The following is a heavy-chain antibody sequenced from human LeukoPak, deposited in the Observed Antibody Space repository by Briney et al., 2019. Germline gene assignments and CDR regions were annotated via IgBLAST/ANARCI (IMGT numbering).Heavy chain of an antibody. CDR2: IYYSGST. D-gene: IGHD1-14*01. CDR1: GGSISSSSYY. CDR3: ALGVTDYYYYYMDV. V-gene: IGHV4-39*01. J-gene: IGHJ6*03. Sequence: SETLSLTCTVSGGSISSSSYYWGWIRQPPGKGLEWIGSIYYSGSTYYNPSLKSRVTISVDTSKNQFSLKLSSVTAADTAVYYCALGVTDYYYYYMDVWGKGTTVTVSS.